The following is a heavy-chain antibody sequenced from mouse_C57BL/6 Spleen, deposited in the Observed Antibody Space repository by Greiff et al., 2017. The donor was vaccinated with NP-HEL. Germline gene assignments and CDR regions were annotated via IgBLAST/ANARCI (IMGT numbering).Heavy chain of an antibody. V-gene: IGHV1-81*01. D-gene: IGHD1-1*01. J-gene: IGHJ3*01. CDR3: ARIAPYYYGSSPWFAY. CDR2: IYPRSGNT. CDR1: GYTFTSYG. Sequence: VQLQQSGAELARPGASVKLSCKASGYTFTSYGISWVKQRTGQGLEWIGEIYPRSGNTYYNEKFKGKATLTADKSYSTAYMELRSLTSEDSAVYFCARIAPYYYGSSPWFAYWGQGTLVTVSA.